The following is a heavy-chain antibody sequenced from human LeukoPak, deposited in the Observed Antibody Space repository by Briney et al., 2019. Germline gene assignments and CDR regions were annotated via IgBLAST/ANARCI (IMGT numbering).Heavy chain of an antibody. CDR1: GGTFSSYA. V-gene: IGHV1-69*05. D-gene: IGHD2-21*02. CDR3: ARAGSFSMTTINYSFDY. CDR2: IIPIFGIA. Sequence: SVKVSCKASGGTFSSYAISWVRQAPGQGLEWMGGIIPIFGIANYAQKFQGRVTITTDESTSTAYMELSSLRSEDTAVYYCARAGSFSMTTINYSFDYWGQGTLVTVSS. J-gene: IGHJ4*02.